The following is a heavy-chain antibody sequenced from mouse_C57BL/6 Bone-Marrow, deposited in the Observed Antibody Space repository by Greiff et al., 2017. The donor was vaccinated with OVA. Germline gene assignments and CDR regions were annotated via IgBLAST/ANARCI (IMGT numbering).Heavy chain of an antibody. V-gene: IGHV1-63*01. Sequence: VQLQQSGAELVRPGTSVKMSCKASGYTFTNYWIGWAKQRPGHGLEWIGDIYPGGGYTNYNEKFKGKATLTADKSSSTAYMQFSSLTSEDSAIDYCARRSYGNHWYFDVWGTGTTVTVSS. J-gene: IGHJ1*03. CDR3: ARRSYGNHWYFDV. D-gene: IGHD2-10*02. CDR1: GYTFTNYW. CDR2: IYPGGGYT.